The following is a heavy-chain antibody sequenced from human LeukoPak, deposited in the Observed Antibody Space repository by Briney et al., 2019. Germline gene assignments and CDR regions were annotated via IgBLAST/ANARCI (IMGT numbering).Heavy chain of an antibody. J-gene: IGHJ4*02. D-gene: IGHD5-18*01. V-gene: IGHV3-7*01. CDR2: IQQHGSET. CDR1: GFTFSNYW. Sequence: LTGGSLRLSCEGSGFTFSNYWMSWVRQAPGKGLEWVANIQQHGSETYYGDSVKGRFTISRDNAKNSLYLQMNSLRAEDTAVYYCARQRGYNYGYNDYWGQGTLVSVSS. CDR3: ARQRGYNYGYNDY.